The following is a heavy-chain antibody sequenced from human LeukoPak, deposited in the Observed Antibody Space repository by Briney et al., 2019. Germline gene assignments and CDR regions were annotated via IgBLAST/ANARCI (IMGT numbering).Heavy chain of an antibody. D-gene: IGHD2-15*01. CDR1: GFSFSIYG. CDR2: IRYDGSNK. CDR3: AKDHRYCRGGSCYCADY. V-gene: IGHV3-30*02. J-gene: IGHJ4*02. Sequence: PGGSLRLSCAASGFSFSIYGMNWVRQAPGKGLEWVAFIRYDGSNKYYADSVKGRFTISRDNSKNTLYLQMNSLRAEDTAVYYCAKDHRYCRGGSCYCADYWGQGTLVTVSS.